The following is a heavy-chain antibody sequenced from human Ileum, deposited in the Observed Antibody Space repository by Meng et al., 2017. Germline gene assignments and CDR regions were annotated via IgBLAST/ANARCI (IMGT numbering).Heavy chain of an antibody. V-gene: IGHV1-18*01. J-gene: IGHJ4*02. D-gene: IGHD4-23*01. CDR1: GYIFTQYG. Sequence: QVQLVQSGAEVKKPGASVKVSCKASGYIFTQYGIGWVRQAPGQGLEWMGWISAYSGNTKYAQKLQGRVTMTTDTSTSTAYMELRNLGSDDTAVYYCARDTVGTTLGDYWGQGTLVTVSS. CDR2: ISAYSGNT. CDR3: ARDTVGTTLGDY.